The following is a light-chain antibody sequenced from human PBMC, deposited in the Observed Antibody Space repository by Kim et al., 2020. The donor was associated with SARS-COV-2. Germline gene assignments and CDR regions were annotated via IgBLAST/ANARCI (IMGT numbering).Light chain of an antibody. CDR1: VLKEEY. J-gene: IGLJ3*02. CDR3: YSAADNPWV. V-gene: IGLV3-27*01. Sequence: SVSLAQTARITCTGDVLKEEYAWWCQQQPGPAPVLVIYIDSERPSGIPERFSVSSSGTTVTLTISGAQVEDEDDYYCYSAADNPWVFGGGTKLTVL. CDR2: IDS.